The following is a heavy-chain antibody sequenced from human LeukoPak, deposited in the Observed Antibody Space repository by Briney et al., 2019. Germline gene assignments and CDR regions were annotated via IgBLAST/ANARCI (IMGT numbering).Heavy chain of an antibody. D-gene: IGHD3-10*01. CDR2: IRYDGSNK. Sequence: GGSLRLSCAASGFTFSSYGMHWVRQAPGKGLEWVAFIRYDGSNKYYADSVKGRFTISRDNSKNTLYLQMNSLRAEDTAVYYCARVVVRGVMIDYWGQGTLVTVSS. CDR1: GFTFSSYG. V-gene: IGHV3-30*02. CDR3: ARVVVRGVMIDY. J-gene: IGHJ4*02.